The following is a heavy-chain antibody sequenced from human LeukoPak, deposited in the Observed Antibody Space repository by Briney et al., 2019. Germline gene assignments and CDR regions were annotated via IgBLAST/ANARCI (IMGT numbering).Heavy chain of an antibody. D-gene: IGHD3-16*02. J-gene: IGHJ4*02. V-gene: IGHV4-34*01. CDR1: GGSFSGYY. CDR2: INHSGST. Sequence: SETLSLTCAVYGGSFSGYYGSWIRQPPGKGLEWIGEINHSGSTNYNPSLKSRVTISVDTSKNQFSLKLSSVTAADTAVYYCARDKAHYDYVWGSYRAPHFFDYWGQGTLVTVSS. CDR3: ARDKAHYDYVWGSYRAPHFFDY.